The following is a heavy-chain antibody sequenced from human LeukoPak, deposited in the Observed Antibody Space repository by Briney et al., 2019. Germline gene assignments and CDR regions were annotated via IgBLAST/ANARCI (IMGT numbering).Heavy chain of an antibody. D-gene: IGHD1-1*01. CDR1: GFNFNTYT. V-gene: IGHV3-23*01. J-gene: IGHJ4*02. Sequence: GGSLRLSCSASGFNFNTYTLTWVRQTPGKRPEWLSAITGGHCSTYYADSVRGRFTITRDNSRNTFYLDMSGLRAEDTAVYYCARDRSTDAISEYWGQGTLVAVSS. CDR2: ITGGHCST. CDR3: ARDRSTDAISEY.